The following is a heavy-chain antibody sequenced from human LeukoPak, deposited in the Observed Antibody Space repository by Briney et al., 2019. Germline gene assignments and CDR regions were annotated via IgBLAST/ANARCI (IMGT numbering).Heavy chain of an antibody. Sequence: SETLSLTCTVSGGSISSSSYYWGWIRQPPGKGLEWIGEIYHSGSTNYNPSLKSRVTISVDTSKNQFSLKLSSATAADTAVYYCARDLAASWPTYGSGQFDPWGQGTLVTVSS. CDR3: ARDLAASWPTYGSGQFDP. CDR2: IYHSGST. CDR1: GGSISSSSYY. J-gene: IGHJ5*02. V-gene: IGHV4-39*07. D-gene: IGHD3-10*01.